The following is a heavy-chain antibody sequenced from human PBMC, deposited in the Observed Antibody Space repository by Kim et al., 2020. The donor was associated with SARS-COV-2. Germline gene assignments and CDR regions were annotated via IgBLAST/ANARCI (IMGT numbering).Heavy chain of an antibody. D-gene: IGHD4-17*01. CDR2: YST. Sequence: YSTEYAPSVKGRFTISRDDSKNSLYLQMNSLKTEDTAIYYCTANAYGAGADWGQGTLVTVSS. J-gene: IGHJ4*02. V-gene: IGHV3-72*01. CDR3: TANAYGAGAD.